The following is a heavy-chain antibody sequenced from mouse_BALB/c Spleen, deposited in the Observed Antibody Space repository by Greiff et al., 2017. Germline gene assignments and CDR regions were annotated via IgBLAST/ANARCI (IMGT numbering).Heavy chain of an antibody. CDR3: ARYYYGYQSLDY. J-gene: IGHJ2*01. V-gene: IGHV3-8*02. D-gene: IGHD1-2*01. CDR1: GDSITSGY. Sequence: EVKVVESGPSLVKPSQTLSLTCSVTGDSITSGYWNWIRKFPGNKLEYMGYISYSGSTYYNPSLKSRISITRDTSKNQYYLQLNSVTTEDTATYYCARYYYGYQSLDYWGQGTTLTVSS. CDR2: ISYSGST.